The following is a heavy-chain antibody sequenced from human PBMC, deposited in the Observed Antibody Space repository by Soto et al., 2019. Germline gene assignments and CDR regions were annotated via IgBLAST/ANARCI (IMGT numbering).Heavy chain of an antibody. J-gene: IGHJ6*02. CDR2: IWYDGSNK. CDR3: ARDRGSSGWYSLHYYYGMDV. Sequence: LRLSCAASGFTFSSYGMHWVRQAPGKGLEWVAVIWYDGSNKYYADSVKGRFTISRDNSKNTLYLQMNSLRAEDTAVYYCARDRGSSGWYSLHYYYGMDVWGQGTTVTVSS. CDR1: GFTFSSYG. D-gene: IGHD6-19*01. V-gene: IGHV3-33*01.